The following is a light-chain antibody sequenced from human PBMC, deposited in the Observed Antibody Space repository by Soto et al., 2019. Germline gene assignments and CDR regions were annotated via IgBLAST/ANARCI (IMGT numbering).Light chain of an antibody. CDR3: QQYDSSPLT. J-gene: IGKJ4*01. V-gene: IGKV3-20*01. CDR1: QSVSSSY. CDR2: GAT. Sequence: EIVLTQSPGTLSLSPGERATLSCRASQSVSSSYLAWYQQKPGQAPRLLIYGATSRATGIPDRFSGSGSGTDFPLTISRQEPEDFAVYYCQQYDSSPLTFGGGTKVEIK.